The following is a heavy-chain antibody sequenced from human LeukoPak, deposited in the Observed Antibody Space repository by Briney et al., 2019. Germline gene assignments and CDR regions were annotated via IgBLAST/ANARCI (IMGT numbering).Heavy chain of an antibody. CDR2: INAGNGNT. Sequence: EASVKVSCKASGYTFTDYAIHWVRLAPGQRLEWMGWINAGNGNTKYSQKFQGRVTITADKSTSTAYMELSSLRAEDTAVYYCARDHNRWLVRGHDAFDIWGQGTPVTVSS. J-gene: IGHJ3*02. V-gene: IGHV1-3*01. CDR3: ARDHNRWLVRGHDAFDI. D-gene: IGHD6-19*01. CDR1: GYTFTDYA.